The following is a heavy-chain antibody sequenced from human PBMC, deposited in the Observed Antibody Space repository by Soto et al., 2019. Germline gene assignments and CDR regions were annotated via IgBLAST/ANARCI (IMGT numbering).Heavy chain of an antibody. CDR2: MNPNSGNT. V-gene: IGHV1-8*01. J-gene: IGHJ6*02. CDR3: ARGHYDFWSGHNYGMDV. Sequence: ASVKVSCKASGYTFTRYDINWVRQATGQGLEWMGWMNPNSGNTGYAQKFQGRVTMTRNTSISTAYMELSSLRSEDTAVYYCARGHYDFWSGHNYGMDVWGQGTTVTVSS. D-gene: IGHD3-3*01. CDR1: GYTFTRYD.